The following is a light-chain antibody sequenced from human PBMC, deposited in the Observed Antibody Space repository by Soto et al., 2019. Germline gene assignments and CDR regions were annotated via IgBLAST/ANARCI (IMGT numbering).Light chain of an antibody. CDR2: DVS. V-gene: IGLV2-14*01. CDR1: SSDVGGYNY. CDR3: SAYTSSSTLLYV. J-gene: IGLJ1*01. Sequence: QSALTQPASVSGSPGQSITISCTGTSSDVGGYNYVSWYHQHPGKAPKLMISDVSNRPSGVSNRFSGSKSCNTASLTISGLQSEDEADYYGSAYTSSSTLLYVFGTGTKLTV.